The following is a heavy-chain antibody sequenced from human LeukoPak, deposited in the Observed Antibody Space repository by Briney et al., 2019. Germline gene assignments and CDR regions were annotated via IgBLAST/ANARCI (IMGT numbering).Heavy chain of an antibody. D-gene: IGHD3-22*01. CDR2: ISYDGSNK. CDR1: GFTFSSYA. J-gene: IGHJ4*02. CDR3: ARDVGSSGYYSNY. V-gene: IGHV3-30-3*01. Sequence: PGRSLRLSCAASGFTFSSYAMHWVRQAPGKGLEWVAVISYDGSNKYYADSVKGRFTISRDNSKNTLYLQMNSLRAEDTAVYYCARDVGSSGYYSNYWGQGTLVTVSS.